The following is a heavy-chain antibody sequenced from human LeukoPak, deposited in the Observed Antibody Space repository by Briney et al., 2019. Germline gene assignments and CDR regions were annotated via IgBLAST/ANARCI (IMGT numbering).Heavy chain of an antibody. V-gene: IGHV3-48*02. CDR2: ISSSSSTI. J-gene: IGHJ4*02. CDR1: GLTFSSYS. CDR3: AREDGYNSEAFDY. D-gene: IGHD5-24*01. Sequence: GGSLRLSFAASGLTFSSYSMNWFRKAPGKGREGFSYISSSSSTIYYADSVKGRFTISRDNAKNSLYLQMNSLRDEDTAVYYCAREDGYNSEAFDYWGQGTLVTVSS.